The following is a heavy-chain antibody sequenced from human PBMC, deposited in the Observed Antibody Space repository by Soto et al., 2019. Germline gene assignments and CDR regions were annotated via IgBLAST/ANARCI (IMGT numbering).Heavy chain of an antibody. V-gene: IGHV3-21*01. CDR2: ISSSSSYI. Sequence: GGSLRLSCAASGFTFSSYSMNWVRQAPGKGLEWVSSISSSSSYIYYADSVKGRFTISRDNAKNSLYLQMNSLRAEDTAVYYCARDPNLDAINWFDPWGQGTLVTVSS. CDR3: ARDPNLDAINWFDP. J-gene: IGHJ5*02. D-gene: IGHD3-9*01. CDR1: GFTFSSYS.